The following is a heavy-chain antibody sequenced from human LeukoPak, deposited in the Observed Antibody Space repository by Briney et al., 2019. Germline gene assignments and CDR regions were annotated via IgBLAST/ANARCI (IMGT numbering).Heavy chain of an antibody. V-gene: IGHV1-18*01. Sequence: AAAKVSCKDSGYSFTSYGTSWVPETPEQRLWCMGRFSAYNGNTNYAQKLQGRVTMTTATSTSTAYIELSSLRSDDTAVYYCAGHYDFWSGYYALDYWGQGTLVTVSS. CDR1: GYSFTSYG. D-gene: IGHD3-3*01. CDR2: FSAYNGNT. CDR3: AGHYDFWSGYYALDY. J-gene: IGHJ4*02.